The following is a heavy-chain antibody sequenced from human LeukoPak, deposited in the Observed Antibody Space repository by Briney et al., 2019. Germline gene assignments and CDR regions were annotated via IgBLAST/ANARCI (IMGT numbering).Heavy chain of an antibody. CDR3: ASYYASGVSAFNYYGMDV. D-gene: IGHD3-10*01. CDR2: MSHNRGT. V-gene: IGHV4-38-2*01. CDR1: GHSISTGYY. Sequence: SETLSLTCAVSGHSISTGYYWGWIRQPPGKGLEWIGSMSHNRGTYYNPSLKSRVTISMDTSKNQISLRLTSVTAADTAVYYCASYYASGVSAFNYYGMDVWGKGTTVTVSS. J-gene: IGHJ6*04.